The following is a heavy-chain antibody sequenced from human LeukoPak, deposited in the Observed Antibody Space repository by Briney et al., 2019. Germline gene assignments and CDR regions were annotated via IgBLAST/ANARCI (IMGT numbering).Heavy chain of an antibody. CDR1: GGTFSSYA. V-gene: IGHV1-69*05. D-gene: IGHD6-19*01. Sequence: SVKVSCKASGGTFSSYAISWVRQAPGQGLEWMGRIIPIFGTANYAQKFQGRVTITTDESTSTAYMELSSLRSEDTAVYYCARTYDTSSAWTRFFDYWGQGTLVTVSS. CDR3: ARTYDTSSAWTRFFDY. J-gene: IGHJ4*02. CDR2: IIPIFGTA.